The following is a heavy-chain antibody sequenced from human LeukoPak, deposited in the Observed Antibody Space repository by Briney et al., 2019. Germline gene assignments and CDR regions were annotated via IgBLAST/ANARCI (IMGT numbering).Heavy chain of an antibody. Sequence: SETLSLNCAVYGGSFSGYHWTWIRQSPGKGLEWIGDINPSGSTYYNPSLKSRLTISVDTSKNQFSLKLRSVTAADTAVYYCARGRHDITMIVVVMTSVSYYLDVWGKGTTVTVS. CDR2: INPSGST. CDR3: ARGRHDITMIVVVMTSVSYYLDV. CDR1: GGSFSGYH. D-gene: IGHD3-22*01. J-gene: IGHJ6*03. V-gene: IGHV4-34*01.